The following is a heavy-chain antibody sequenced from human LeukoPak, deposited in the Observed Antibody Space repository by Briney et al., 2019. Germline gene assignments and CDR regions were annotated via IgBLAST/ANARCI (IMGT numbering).Heavy chain of an antibody. V-gene: IGHV3-23*01. CDR1: GFTFSSYT. CDR3: AKTGPRWLQPPDAFDI. Sequence: GGSLRLSCAASGFTFSSYTMSWVRQAPGKGLEWVSAISGSGGSTYYADSVKGRFTISRDNSKNTLYLQMNSLRAEDTALYYCAKTGPRWLQPPDAFDIWGQGTMVTVSS. J-gene: IGHJ3*02. CDR2: ISGSGGST. D-gene: IGHD5-24*01.